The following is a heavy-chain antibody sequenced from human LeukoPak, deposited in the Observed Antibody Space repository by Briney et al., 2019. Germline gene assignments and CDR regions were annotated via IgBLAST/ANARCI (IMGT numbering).Heavy chain of an antibody. CDR3: ARGGRDIVVVPAAMGDWFDP. D-gene: IGHD2-2*01. CDR1: GGTFSSYA. CDR2: IIPIFGTS. V-gene: IGHV1-69*13. Sequence: ASVKVSCKASGGTFSSYAISWVRQAPGQGLEWMGGIIPIFGTSNYAQKFQGRVTITADESTNQAHMDLNNPVSEDTDVYYRARGGRDIVVVPAAMGDWFDPWGQGTLVTVSS. J-gene: IGHJ5*02.